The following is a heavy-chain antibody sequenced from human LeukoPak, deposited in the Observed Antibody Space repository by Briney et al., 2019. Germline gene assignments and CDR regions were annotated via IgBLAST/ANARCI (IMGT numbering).Heavy chain of an antibody. Sequence: GGSLRLSCAASGFTFSTYNMHWVRQPPGKGLGWISYITTTGNVIFYADSVKGRFTISRDEAKNSLYLQMDSLRAEDTAFYYCARGGLYYDTSAYYYMNCWGQGTLVTVSS. D-gene: IGHD3-22*01. CDR1: GFTFSTYN. CDR3: ARGGLYYDTSAYYYMNC. J-gene: IGHJ4*02. V-gene: IGHV3-48*01. CDR2: ITTTGNVI.